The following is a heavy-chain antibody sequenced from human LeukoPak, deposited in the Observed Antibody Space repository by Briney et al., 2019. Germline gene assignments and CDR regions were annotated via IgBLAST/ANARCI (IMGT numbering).Heavy chain of an antibody. D-gene: IGHD1-1*01. CDR2: IGTAGDT. J-gene: IGHJ4*02. V-gene: IGHV3-13*04. Sequence: TGGSLRLSCAASGFAFSSYDMHWVRQATGKGLEWVSAIGTAGDTYYPGSVKGRFTISRENVKNSLYLQMNSLRAGDTAVYYCARGSRGYPPDYWGQGTLVTVSS. CDR3: ARGSRGYPPDY. CDR1: GFAFSSYD.